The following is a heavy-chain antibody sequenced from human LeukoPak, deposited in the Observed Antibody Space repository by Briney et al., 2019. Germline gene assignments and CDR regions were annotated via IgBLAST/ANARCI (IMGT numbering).Heavy chain of an antibody. CDR1: GDPLTGYY. CDR3: ARRAQGVSRENVYFDY. Sequence: SQTLSLTCSLSGDPLTGYYWHWIRHPPGEGLEWIGYIYYSGNTNYRSSLESRVIISIDTSQKWFSLRLNSVTAADTATYYCARRAQGVSRENVYFDYWGQGALVTVPS. J-gene: IGHJ4*02. CDR2: IYYSGNT. V-gene: IGHV4-59*08. D-gene: IGHD5/OR15-5a*01.